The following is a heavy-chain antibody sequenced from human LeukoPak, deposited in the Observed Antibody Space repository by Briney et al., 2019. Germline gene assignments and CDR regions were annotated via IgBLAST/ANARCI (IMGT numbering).Heavy chain of an antibody. V-gene: IGHV3-23*01. D-gene: IGHD3-16*01. Sequence: PGGSLRLSCAASGFTFSSYAMSWVRQAPGKGLQWVSAISGSGGSTYYADSVKGRFTISRDNSKNTLYLQMNSLRAEDTAVYYCAKARGSRYYFDYWGQGTLVTVSS. CDR2: ISGSGGST. CDR1: GFTFSSYA. J-gene: IGHJ4*02. CDR3: AKARGSRYYFDY.